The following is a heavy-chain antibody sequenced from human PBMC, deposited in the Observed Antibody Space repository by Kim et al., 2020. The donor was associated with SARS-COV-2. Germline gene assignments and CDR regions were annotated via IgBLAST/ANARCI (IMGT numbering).Heavy chain of an antibody. J-gene: IGHJ5*02. CDR2: IRSNAENYAT. CDR1: GFSFSGST. CDR3: TKYLTGEPWFDP. V-gene: IGHV3-73*01. D-gene: IGHD1-26*01. Sequence: GGSLRLSCAASGFSFSGSTIHWVRQASGKGLVWVGRIRSNAENYATAYTASVEGRFTVSRDDSKNTAYLQMSSLKTEDSAVYYCTKYLTGEPWFDPWRPG.